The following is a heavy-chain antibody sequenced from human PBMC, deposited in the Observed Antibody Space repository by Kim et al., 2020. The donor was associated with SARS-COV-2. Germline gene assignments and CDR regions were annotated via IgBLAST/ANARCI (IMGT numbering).Heavy chain of an antibody. D-gene: IGHD3-9*01. CDR3: ARGYFLRWAVAPGDFDY. Sequence: ASVKVSCKASGYTFTGYYMHWVRQAPGQGLEWMGWINPNSGGTNYAQKFQGRVTMTRDTSISTAYMELSRLRSDDTAVYYCARGYFLRWAVAPGDFDYWGQGTLVTVSS. CDR1: GYTFTGYY. V-gene: IGHV1-2*02. J-gene: IGHJ4*02. CDR2: INPNSGGT.